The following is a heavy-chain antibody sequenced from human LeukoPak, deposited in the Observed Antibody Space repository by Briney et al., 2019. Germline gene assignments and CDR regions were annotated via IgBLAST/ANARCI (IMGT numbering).Heavy chain of an antibody. Sequence: SETLSLTCAVYGGSFSGYYWSWIRQPPGKGLEWIGEINHSGSTNYNPSLKSRVTISVDTSKNQFSLRLSSVTAADTAVYYCARGKPARGSGRSSFDYWGQGTLVTVSS. CDR1: GGSFSGYY. V-gene: IGHV4-34*01. CDR3: ARGKPARGSGRSSFDY. J-gene: IGHJ4*02. CDR2: INHSGST. D-gene: IGHD3-10*01.